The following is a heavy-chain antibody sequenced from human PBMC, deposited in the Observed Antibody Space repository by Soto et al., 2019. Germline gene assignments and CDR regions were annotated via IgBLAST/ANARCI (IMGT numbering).Heavy chain of an antibody. CDR3: AREHAHRYCSGGSCYSGYFDL. D-gene: IGHD2-15*01. Sequence: QVQLQESGPGLVKPSETLSLTYTVSGGSTSSYFWSWIRQPPGKGLEWIGYIYYSGCTNYNATRKSRVTISEDTSKNQISLKLSSVTAADTAVYYCAREHAHRYCSGGSCYSGYFDLWGRGSLVTVSS. CDR1: GGSTSSYF. J-gene: IGHJ2*01. CDR2: IYYSGCT. V-gene: IGHV4-59*01.